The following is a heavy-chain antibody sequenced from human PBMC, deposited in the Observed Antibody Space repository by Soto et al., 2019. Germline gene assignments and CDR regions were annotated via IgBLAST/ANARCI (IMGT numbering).Heavy chain of an antibody. CDR1: GFTFSSYA. Sequence: GGSLRLSCAASGFTFSSYAMSWVRQAPGKGLEWVSAISGSGGSTYYADSVKGRFTISRDNSKNTLYLQMNSLRAEDTAVYYCAKTKKSGKWLHQNCGIFDYWGQGTLVTVSS. CDR3: AKTKKSGKWLHQNCGIFDY. V-gene: IGHV3-23*01. D-gene: IGHD5-12*01. J-gene: IGHJ4*02. CDR2: ISGSGGST.